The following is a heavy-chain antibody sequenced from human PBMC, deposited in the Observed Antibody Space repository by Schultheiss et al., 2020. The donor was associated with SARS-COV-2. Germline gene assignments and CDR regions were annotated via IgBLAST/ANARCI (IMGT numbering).Heavy chain of an antibody. CDR3: ARHWADVWRVHGDYYWYFDL. CDR1: GGSNSSYY. J-gene: IGHJ2*01. D-gene: IGHD4-17*01. V-gene: IGHV4-4*07. Sequence: LSLTCAVSGGSNSSYYWSWIRQPAGKGLEWIGRIYTSGSTNYNPSLKSRVTISVDTSKNQFSLKLSSVTAADTAVYYCARHWADVWRVHGDYYWYFDLWGRGTLVTVSS. CDR2: IYTSGST.